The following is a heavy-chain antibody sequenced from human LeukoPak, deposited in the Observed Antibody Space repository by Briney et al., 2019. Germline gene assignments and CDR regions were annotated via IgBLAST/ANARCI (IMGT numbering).Heavy chain of an antibody. CDR1: GFSFSTYA. D-gene: IGHD6-19*01. Sequence: GGSLRLSCAASGFSFSTYAMSWVRQAPGKGLEWVSTISGGGTTTDYADSVKGRFTISRDNSKNTVYLQMNSLRAEDTAVYYCAKTPVSGWYVEYYFDYWGQGTLVTVSS. CDR3: AKTPVSGWYVEYYFDY. V-gene: IGHV3-23*01. CDR2: ISGGGTTT. J-gene: IGHJ4*02.